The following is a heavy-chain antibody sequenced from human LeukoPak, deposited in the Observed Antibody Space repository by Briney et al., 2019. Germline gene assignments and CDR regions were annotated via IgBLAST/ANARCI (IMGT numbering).Heavy chain of an antibody. J-gene: IGHJ5*02. Sequence: PGESLRLSCAASGFTFSNYWAQCVRQAPAKVLVWVSRIRGDERTTTYADSVKGRFTISRDNAKNTLSLQMNSLRAEDMAVYYCAILFHPAPWGQGTLVTVST. CDR1: GFTFSNYW. CDR3: AILFHPAP. D-gene: IGHD2-15*01. V-gene: IGHV3-74*01. CDR2: IRGDERTT.